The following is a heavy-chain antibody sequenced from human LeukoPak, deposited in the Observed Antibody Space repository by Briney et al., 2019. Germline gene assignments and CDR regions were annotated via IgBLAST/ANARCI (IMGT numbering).Heavy chain of an antibody. D-gene: IGHD1-26*01. Sequence: PSETLSLTCTVSGGSISTYYWSWIRQPPGKGLEWIGYIFYSGSTNYNPSLESRVTISVDTSKNQFSLKLSSVTAADTAVYYCARGNSESYYAMDVWGQGTTVTVSS. V-gene: IGHV4-59*01. CDR2: IFYSGST. CDR1: GGSISTYY. J-gene: IGHJ6*02. CDR3: ARGNSESYYAMDV.